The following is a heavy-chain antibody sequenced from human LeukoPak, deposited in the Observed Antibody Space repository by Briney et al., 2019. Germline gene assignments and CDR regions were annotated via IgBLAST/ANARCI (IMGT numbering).Heavy chain of an antibody. J-gene: IGHJ4*02. CDR3: ARRPSGYDLSFAFDY. Sequence: TSETLSLTCTVSGGSISSGDYYWGWIRQPPGKGLEWIGSIYYSGSTYYNPSLKSRVTISVDTSKNQFSLKLSSVTAADTAVYYCARRPSGYDLSFAFDYWGQGTLVTVSS. D-gene: IGHD5-12*01. V-gene: IGHV4-39*01. CDR1: GGSISSGDYY. CDR2: IYYSGST.